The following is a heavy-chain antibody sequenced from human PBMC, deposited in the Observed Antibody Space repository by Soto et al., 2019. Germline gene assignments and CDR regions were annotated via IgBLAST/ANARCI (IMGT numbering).Heavy chain of an antibody. CDR2: INAGNGNT. D-gene: IGHD3-22*01. CDR1: GYTFTSYA. J-gene: IGHJ5*02. CDR3: ARDGSYYDDSSGYLNGFDP. Sequence: QVQLVQSGAEEKKPGASVKVSCKASGYTFTSYAMHWVRQAPGQRLEWMGWINAGNGNTKYSQKFQGRVTITRDTAASTDYMELSSLRSEDTTVYYCARDGSYYDDSSGYLNGFDPWGQGNLVTVSS. V-gene: IGHV1-3*05.